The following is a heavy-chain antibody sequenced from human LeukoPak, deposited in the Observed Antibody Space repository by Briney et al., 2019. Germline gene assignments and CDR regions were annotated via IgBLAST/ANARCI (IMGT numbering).Heavy chain of an antibody. D-gene: IGHD3-22*01. CDR3: ARAKGYYYDSSGYYYLIAWFDP. Sequence: ASVKVSCKASGGTFSSYAISWVRQAPGQGLEWMGRIIPILGIANYAQKFQGRVTITADKSTSTAYMELSSLRSEDTAVYCCARAKGYYYDSSGYYYLIAWFDPWGQGTLVTVSS. CDR1: GGTFSSYA. CDR2: IIPILGIA. J-gene: IGHJ5*02. V-gene: IGHV1-69*04.